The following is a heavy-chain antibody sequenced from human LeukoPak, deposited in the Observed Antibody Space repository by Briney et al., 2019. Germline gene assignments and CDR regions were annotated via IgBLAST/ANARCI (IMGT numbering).Heavy chain of an antibody. D-gene: IGHD4-17*01. J-gene: IGHJ4*02. CDR3: ARGPTTVTTSVYFDY. V-gene: IGHV4-59*06. Sequence: PSETLSLTCTVSGGSISSYYWSWIRQPPGKGLEWIGYIYYSGSTYYNPSLKSRVTISVDTSKNQFSLKLSSVTAADTAVYYCARGPTTVTTSVYFDYWGQGTLVTVSS. CDR1: GGSISSYY. CDR2: IYYSGST.